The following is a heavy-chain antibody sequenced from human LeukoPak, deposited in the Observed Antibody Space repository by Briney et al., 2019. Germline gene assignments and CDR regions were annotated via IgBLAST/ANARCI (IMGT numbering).Heavy chain of an antibody. V-gene: IGHV3-30-3*01. D-gene: IGHD7-27*01. CDR2: ISYDGSNK. Sequence: GRSLRLSCAASGFTFSSCAMHWVRQAPGKGLEWVAVISYDGSNKYYADSVKGRFTISRDNSKNTLYLQMNSLRAEDTAVYYCARDLNWGDSSLWGQGTLVTVSS. CDR1: GFTFSSCA. J-gene: IGHJ4*02. CDR3: ARDLNWGDSSL.